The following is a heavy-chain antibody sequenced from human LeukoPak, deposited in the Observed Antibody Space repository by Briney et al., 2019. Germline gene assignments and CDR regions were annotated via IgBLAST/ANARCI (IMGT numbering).Heavy chain of an antibody. V-gene: IGHV3-7*01. CDR1: GFIFSSYW. CDR2: IKSDGGEE. J-gene: IGHJ4*02. Sequence: GGSLRLSCATSGFIFSSYWMCWVRQAPGKGLEWVANIKSDGGEEYYGDSVKGRFTISRDNAKNSLYLQMNSLRVEDTAVYYCARGDLWLGHWGQGSLVTVSS. CDR3: ARGDLWLGH. D-gene: IGHD3-10*01.